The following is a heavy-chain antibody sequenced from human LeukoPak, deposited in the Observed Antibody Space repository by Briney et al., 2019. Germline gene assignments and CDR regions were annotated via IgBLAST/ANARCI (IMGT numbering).Heavy chain of an antibody. CDR3: AGSDILTGTNWFDP. Sequence: PGGSLRLSCAASGFTLSDYYMSWIRQAPGKGLDWVSYISSSSSYTNYADSVKGRFTISRDNAKNSLYLQMNSLRAEDTAVYYCAGSDILTGTNWFDPWGQGTLVTVSS. J-gene: IGHJ5*02. D-gene: IGHD3-9*01. CDR2: ISSSSSYT. CDR1: GFTLSDYY. V-gene: IGHV3-11*06.